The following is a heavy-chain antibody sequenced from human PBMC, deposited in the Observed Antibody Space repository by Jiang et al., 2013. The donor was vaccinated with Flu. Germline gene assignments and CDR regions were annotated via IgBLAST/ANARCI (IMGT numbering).Heavy chain of an antibody. CDR3: ARHVGDLGPAAMVDYYYYYMDV. Sequence: PGLVKPSETLSLTCTVDGGSISSSSYYWGWIRQPPGKGLEWIGSIYYSRSAYNNPSLKSRVTISGDTSKNQISLELSSVTAADTAVYYCARHVGDLGPAAMVDYYYYYMDVWGKGTTVTVSS. V-gene: IGHV4-39*07. D-gene: IGHD2-2*01. CDR2: IYYSRSA. CDR1: GGSISSSSYY. J-gene: IGHJ6*03.